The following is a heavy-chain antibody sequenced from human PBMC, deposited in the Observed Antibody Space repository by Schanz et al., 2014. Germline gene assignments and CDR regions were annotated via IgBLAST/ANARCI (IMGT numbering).Heavy chain of an antibody. V-gene: IGHV3-23*04. D-gene: IGHD3-16*01. Sequence: EVQLVESGGGLVQPGRSLRLSCVASGFRFDDYAMHWVRQAPGQGLEWVSAISGSGGSTYYADSVKGRFTISRDNSKNSLYLQMSSLKTEDTAVYYCVRLDVHDYWGQGTLVTVSA. J-gene: IGHJ4*02. CDR2: ISGSGGST. CDR3: VRLDVHDY. CDR1: GFRFDDYA.